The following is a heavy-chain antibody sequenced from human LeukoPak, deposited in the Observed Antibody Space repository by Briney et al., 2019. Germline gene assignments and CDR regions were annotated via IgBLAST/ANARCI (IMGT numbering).Heavy chain of an antibody. CDR1: GGSISSYY. CDR2: IYYSGST. Sequence: NPSETLSLTCTVSGGSISSYYWSWIRQPPGKGLEWIGYIYYSGSTNYNPSLKSRVTISVDTSKNQFSLKLSSVTAADTAVYYCARGRRSIFGVVPLDYWGQGTLVTVSS. D-gene: IGHD3-3*01. J-gene: IGHJ4*02. V-gene: IGHV4-59*01. CDR3: ARGRRSIFGVVPLDY.